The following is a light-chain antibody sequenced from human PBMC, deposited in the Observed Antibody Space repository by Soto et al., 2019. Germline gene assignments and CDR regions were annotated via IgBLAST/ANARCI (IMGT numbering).Light chain of an antibody. CDR3: QGYITSPFA. Sequence: DIQMTQSPSSLSASVGDRVTITCRASQDINSYLAWFQQKPGKAPQSLIYAASTLESGVPSRFSGSASGTDFTLTISSLQPEDFATYYCQGYITSPFAFGQGTKLEIK. CDR1: QDINSY. V-gene: IGKV1-16*01. CDR2: AAS. J-gene: IGKJ2*01.